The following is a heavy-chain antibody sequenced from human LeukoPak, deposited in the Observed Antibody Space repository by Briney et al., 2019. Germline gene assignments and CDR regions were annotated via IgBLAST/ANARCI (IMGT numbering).Heavy chain of an antibody. D-gene: IGHD2-2*01. CDR3: AKDQVPGIVVVPAAIGDY. CDR1: GFTFSDYY. Sequence: GGSLRLSCAASGFTFSDYYMSWIRQTPGEGLEWVSYISSSGNIIYYADSVRDRFTISRDNAKNSLYLQMNSLGAEDTAVYYCAKDQVPGIVVVPAAIGDYWGQGTLVTVSS. J-gene: IGHJ4*02. V-gene: IGHV3-11*04. CDR2: ISSSGNII.